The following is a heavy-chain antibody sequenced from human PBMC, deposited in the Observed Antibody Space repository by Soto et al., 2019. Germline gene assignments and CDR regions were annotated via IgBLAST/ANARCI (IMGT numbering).Heavy chain of an antibody. CDR3: VRDRGYSGYTY. CDR2: ITSSRSNFT. V-gene: IGHV3-11*06. J-gene: IGHJ4*02. Sequence: QVHLVESGGGLVKPGGSLRLSCAASGFAFSDYYMSWIRQAPGKGLEWVAYITSSRSNFTNYAESVKGRFTISRDNDKNSVDLQMNSLTAEDTAVYYCVRDRGYSGYTYWGQGILVTVSA. CDR1: GFAFSDYY. D-gene: IGHD5-12*01.